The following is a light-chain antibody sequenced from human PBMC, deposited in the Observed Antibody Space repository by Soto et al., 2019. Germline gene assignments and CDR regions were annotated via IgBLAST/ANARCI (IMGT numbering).Light chain of an antibody. CDR2: GAS. J-gene: IGKJ1*01. CDR1: RSVSSTF. V-gene: IGKV3-20*01. CDR3: QQYGSSPWT. Sequence: EIVLTQSPGTLSVSPGERATLSCRASRSVSSTFLAWYQQKRGQAPGLLIYGASSRATGIPDRFSGSGSGTDFTLTISRLEPEDFGVYYCQQYGSSPWTFGQGTKVEIK.